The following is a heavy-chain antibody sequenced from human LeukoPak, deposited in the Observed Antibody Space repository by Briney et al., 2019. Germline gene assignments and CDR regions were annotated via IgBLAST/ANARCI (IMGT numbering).Heavy chain of an antibody. J-gene: IGHJ6*01. V-gene: IGHV4-34*01. D-gene: IGHD3-10*01. CDR3: ARGLIITMVRGVIGYYYGMDV. Sequence: PSETLSLTCAVYGGSFSGYYWSWIRQPPGKGLEWIGEINHSGSTNYNPSLKSRVTISVDTSKNQFSLKLSSVTAADTAVYYCARGLIITMVRGVIGYYYGMDVWGQGTTVNVYS. CDR1: GGSFSGYY. CDR2: INHSGST.